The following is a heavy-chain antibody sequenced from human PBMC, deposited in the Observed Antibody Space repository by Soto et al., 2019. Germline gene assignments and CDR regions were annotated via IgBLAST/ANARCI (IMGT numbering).Heavy chain of an antibody. D-gene: IGHD1-7*01. CDR2: SSATGSGR. CDR3: AKDRRAGGNYGFYSDF. J-gene: IGHJ4*02. V-gene: IGHV3-23*01. CDR1: GFTFSSYG. Sequence: EVQLLESGGGLVQPGGSLTLSCAASGFTFSSYGMTWVRQAPGKGLEWVSFSSATGSGRYYADSVKGRFTISRDNSKTTLYLQMSSRRADDTAVYYCAKDRRAGGNYGFYSDFWGQGALVIVSS.